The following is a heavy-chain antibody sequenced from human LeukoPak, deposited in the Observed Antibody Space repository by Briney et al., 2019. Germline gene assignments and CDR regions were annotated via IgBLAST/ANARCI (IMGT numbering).Heavy chain of an antibody. CDR3: AGERGEEYSSGWYKRNYFDN. V-gene: IGHV4-34*01. Sequence: SETLSLTCAVYGGSFSGYYWSWIRQPPGKGLEWIGEINHSGSTNYNPSLKSRVTISVDTSKNQFSLKLTSVTGADTAVYYCAGERGEEYSSGWYKRNYFDNCGQGIRVTVSS. CDR1: GGSFSGYY. CDR2: INHSGST. D-gene: IGHD6-19*01. J-gene: IGHJ4*02.